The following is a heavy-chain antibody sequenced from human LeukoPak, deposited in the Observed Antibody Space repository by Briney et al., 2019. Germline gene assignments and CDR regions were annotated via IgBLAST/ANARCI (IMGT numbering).Heavy chain of an antibody. Sequence: ASVKVSCKASGYTFTSYYMHWVRQAPGQGLEWMGIINPSGGSTSYAQKFQGRVTMTRDTSTSTVYMELSSLRSEDTAVYYCARALVGYCSGGSCYTLDCRGQGTLVTVSS. CDR3: ARALVGYCSGGSCYTLDC. CDR1: GYTFTSYY. V-gene: IGHV1-46*03. D-gene: IGHD2-15*01. CDR2: INPSGGST. J-gene: IGHJ4*02.